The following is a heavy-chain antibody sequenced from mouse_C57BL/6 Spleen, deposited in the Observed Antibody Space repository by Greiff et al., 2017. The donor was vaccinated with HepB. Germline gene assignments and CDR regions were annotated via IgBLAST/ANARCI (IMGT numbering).Heavy chain of an antibody. D-gene: IGHD1-1*01. Sequence: VQLQQSVAELVRPGASVKLSCTASGFNIKNTYMHWVKQRPEQGLEWIGRIDPANGNTKYAPKFQGKATITADTSSNTAYLQLSSLTSEDTAIYYCARDYGSSYVPRYFDVWGTGTTVTVSS. CDR1: GFNIKNTY. CDR3: ARDYGSSYVPRYFDV. V-gene: IGHV14-3*01. CDR2: IDPANGNT. J-gene: IGHJ1*03.